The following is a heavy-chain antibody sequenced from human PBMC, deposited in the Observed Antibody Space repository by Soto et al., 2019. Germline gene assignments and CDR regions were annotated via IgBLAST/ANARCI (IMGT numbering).Heavy chain of an antibody. D-gene: IGHD6-6*01. CDR2: ISCDGANK. J-gene: IGHJ4*02. Sequence: QVQLVESGGGVVQPGMSLRLSCAVSGVTFRNYAMHWVRQAPGTGMEWMAVISCDGANKFYADSVKGRFTISRDYSKNSMYVEMKSLSADETAVYYCTRDEYKSRGRNRGFDYMGPGIVVTVSS. CDR1: GVTFRNYA. V-gene: IGHV3-30-3*01. CDR3: TRDEYKSRGRNRGFDY.